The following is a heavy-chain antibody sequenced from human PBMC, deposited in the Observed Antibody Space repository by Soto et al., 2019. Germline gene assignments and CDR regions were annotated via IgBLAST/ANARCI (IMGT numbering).Heavy chain of an antibody. CDR1: RFTLGGYS. V-gene: IGHV3-23*01. D-gene: IGHD2-21*02. CDR3: AKAARDCAGDCYSSYFDP. J-gene: IGHJ4*02. CDR2: ITGNAANT. Sequence: PXGSLRLSGSASRFTLGGYSMSWVRQAPGKGLEWVSGITGNAANTVYADSVKGRFTISRDNSKNALYLQLNSLRAEDTAVYFCAKAARDCAGDCYSSYFDPWGQGALVTVSS.